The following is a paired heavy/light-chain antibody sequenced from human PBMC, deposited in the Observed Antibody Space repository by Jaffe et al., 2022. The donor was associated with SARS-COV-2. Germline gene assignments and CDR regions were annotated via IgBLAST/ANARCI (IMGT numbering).Light chain of an antibody. CDR2: DVS. CDR3: SSYTSSSTYV. CDR1: SSDVGGYNY. Sequence: QSALTQPASVSGSPGQSITISCTGTSSDVGGYNYVSWYQQHPGKAPKLMIYDVSNRPSGVSNRFSGSKSGNTASLTISGLQAEDEADYFCSSYTSSSTYVFGTGTKVTVL. J-gene: IGLJ1*01. V-gene: IGLV2-14*01.
Heavy chain of an antibody. CDR3: ARVEVTIFGEVTRNRGMDV. V-gene: IGHV3-33*01. D-gene: IGHD3-3*01. J-gene: IGHJ6*02. CDR2: IWYNGSNK. CDR1: GFTFSSYG. Sequence: QVQLVESGGGVVQPGRSLRLSCAASGFTFSSYGMHWVRQAPGKGLEWVAVIWYNGSNKYYADSVKGRFTISRDNSKNTLDLQMNSLRAEDTAVYYCARVEVTIFGEVTRNRGMDVWGQGTTVTVSS.